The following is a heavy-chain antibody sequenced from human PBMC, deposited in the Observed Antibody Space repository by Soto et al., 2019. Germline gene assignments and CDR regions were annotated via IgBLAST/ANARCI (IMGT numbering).Heavy chain of an antibody. D-gene: IGHD5-18*01. CDR1: GFTFSSYG. V-gene: IGHV3-30*18. J-gene: IGHJ4*02. CDR2: ISYDGSNK. Sequence: QVQLVESGGGVVQPGRSLRLSCAASGFTFSSYGMHWVRQAPGKGLERVAVISYDGSNKYYADSVKGRFTISRDNSKNTLYLQMNSLRAEDTAVYYCAKVSRQLSTRGDFDYWGQGTLVTVSS. CDR3: AKVSRQLSTRGDFDY.